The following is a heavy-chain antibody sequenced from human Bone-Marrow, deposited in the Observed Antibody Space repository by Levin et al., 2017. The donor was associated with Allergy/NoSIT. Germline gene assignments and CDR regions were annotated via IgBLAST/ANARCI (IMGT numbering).Heavy chain of an antibody. D-gene: IGHD5-18*01. Sequence: GGSLRLSCAASGFTFSSYAMHWVRQAPGKGLEWVAVISYDGSNKYYADSVKGRFTISRDNSKNTLYLQMNSLRAEDTAVYYCAREDTAMVMAGMDVWGQGTTVTVSS. CDR3: AREDTAMVMAGMDV. CDR1: GFTFSSYA. CDR2: ISYDGSNK. J-gene: IGHJ6*02. V-gene: IGHV3-30-3*01.